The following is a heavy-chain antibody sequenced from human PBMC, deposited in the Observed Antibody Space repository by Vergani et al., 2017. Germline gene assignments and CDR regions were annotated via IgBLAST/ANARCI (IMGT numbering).Heavy chain of an antibody. Sequence: QLQLQESGPGLVKPPETLSLSCRVSGDSISRSHDYWGFIRQPPGKGLEWIGSISSRGGPYYNPTLKSRLAFSVDTSKNPFSLRLKSVTATDTGMYYCARPVGPSAMADGYHVWGQGTMVTVS. CDR2: ISSRGGP. CDR1: GDSISRSHDY. D-gene: IGHD3-10*01. V-gene: IGHV4-39*02. J-gene: IGHJ3*01. CDR3: ARPVGPSAMADGYHV.